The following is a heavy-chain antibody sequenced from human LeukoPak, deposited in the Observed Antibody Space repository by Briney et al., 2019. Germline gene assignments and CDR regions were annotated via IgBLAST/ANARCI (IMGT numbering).Heavy chain of an antibody. CDR3: ARVPWHYDILTGYSIDY. D-gene: IGHD3-9*01. Sequence: GGSLRLSCAASGFTFRAYGMHWVRQAPGKGLEWVADISYDGSDEDYADSVKGRFTISRDNSKNTLYLQMNSLRAEDTAVYYCARVPWHYDILTGYSIDYWGQGTLVTVSS. V-gene: IGHV3-30*03. J-gene: IGHJ4*02. CDR1: GFTFRAYG. CDR2: ISYDGSDE.